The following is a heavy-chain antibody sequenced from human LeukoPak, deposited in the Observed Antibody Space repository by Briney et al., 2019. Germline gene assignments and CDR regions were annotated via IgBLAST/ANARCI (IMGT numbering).Heavy chain of an antibody. CDR1: GFSFTNYG. V-gene: IGHV1-18*01. CDR2: ISVHNHNT. Sequence: ASVKVSCKASGFSFTNYGISWVRQVPGQGLEWMGWISVHNHNTNYAQKFQGRVTMTTDTSTSTAYMELRSLRSDDTAVYYCARSHSGSYYGGDDYWGQGTLVTVPS. D-gene: IGHD1-26*01. CDR3: ARSHSGSYYGGDDY. J-gene: IGHJ4*02.